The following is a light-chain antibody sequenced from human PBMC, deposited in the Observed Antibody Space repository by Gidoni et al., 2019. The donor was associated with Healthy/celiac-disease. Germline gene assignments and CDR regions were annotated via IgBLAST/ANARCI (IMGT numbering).Light chain of an antibody. J-gene: IGKJ4*01. CDR1: QDISNY. CDR3: QQYDNLRLT. V-gene: IGKV1-33*01. Sequence: DIQMTQSPSPLSAPVGDTVTITRQASQDISNYLNWYQQKPGKAPKLLIYDASNVATGVPSRFSGSGSGTDFTFNISSRQPEDIATYYCQQYDNLRLTFGGGTKVEIK. CDR2: DAS.